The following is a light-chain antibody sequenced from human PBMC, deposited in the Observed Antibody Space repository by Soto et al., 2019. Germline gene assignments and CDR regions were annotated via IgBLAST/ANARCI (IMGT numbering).Light chain of an antibody. J-gene: IGKJ1*01. V-gene: IGKV3-20*01. Sequence: TQSPATLSASPGERVTLSCRATQSVTYNLAWYQQKPGQAPRLLIYGASSRATGIPDRFSGSGSGTDFTLTISRLEPEDFAVYYCQQYGSSPWTFGQGTKVDI. CDR2: GAS. CDR3: QQYGSSPWT. CDR1: QSVTYN.